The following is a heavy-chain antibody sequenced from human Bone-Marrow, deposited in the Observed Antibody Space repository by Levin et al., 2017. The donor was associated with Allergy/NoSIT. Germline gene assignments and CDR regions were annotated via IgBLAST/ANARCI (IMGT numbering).Heavy chain of an antibody. D-gene: IGHD5-12*01. J-gene: IGHJ6*03. CDR1: GGTFSSYA. V-gene: IGHV1-69*06. CDR2: IIPIFGTA. Sequence: PGESLKISCKASGGTFSSYAISWVRQAPGQGLEWMGGIIPIFGTANYAQKFQGRVTITADKSTSTAYMELSSLRSEDTAVYYCARDGGNSGYDSIYYYMDVWGKGTTVTVSS. CDR3: ARDGGNSGYDSIYYYMDV.